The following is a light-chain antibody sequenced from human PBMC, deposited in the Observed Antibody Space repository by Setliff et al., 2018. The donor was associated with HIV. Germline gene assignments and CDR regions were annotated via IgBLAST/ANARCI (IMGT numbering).Light chain of an antibody. Sequence: QSVLTQPPSVSGAPGQRVTIYCSESSANVGKGFGVQWYQHFPGAAPKLLIHDTNSRPSEVPVRFSGSKSGASASLDINGLEAEDEADYYCQSYDSRLNGYVFGTGTKVTVL. V-gene: IGLV1-40*01. CDR2: DTN. CDR1: SANVGKGFG. CDR3: QSYDSRLNGYV. J-gene: IGLJ1*01.